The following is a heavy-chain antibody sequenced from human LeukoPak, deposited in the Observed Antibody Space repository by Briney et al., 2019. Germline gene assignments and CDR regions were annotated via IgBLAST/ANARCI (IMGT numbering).Heavy chain of an antibody. CDR2: IYYSGST. CDR3: ARDLSNAAGLYFDY. V-gene: IGHV4-59*01. D-gene: IGHD6-13*01. CDR1: GGSISSYY. Sequence: SETLSLTCTVSGGSISSYYWSWIRQHPGKSLEWIGYIYYSGSTYYNPSLKSRVTISVDTSKNQFSLKLSSVTAADTAVYYCARDLSNAAGLYFDYWGQGTLVTVSS. J-gene: IGHJ4*02.